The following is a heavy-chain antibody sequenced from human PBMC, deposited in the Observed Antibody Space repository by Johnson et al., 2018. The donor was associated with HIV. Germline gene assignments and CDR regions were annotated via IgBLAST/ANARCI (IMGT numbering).Heavy chain of an antibody. V-gene: IGHV3-23*04. CDR3: AKTMAQGYYAFDV. J-gene: IGHJ3*01. D-gene: IGHD2-15*01. CDR2: IGGSGTNT. CDR1: GFALSNCG. Sequence: VQLVESGGGLVQPGGSLRLSCAASGFALSNCGMHWVRQAPGKGLEWVSSIGGSGTNTYYPDSMKGRFTISRDNSKNSLYLQLTSLRDDDTAVYYCAKTMAQGYYAFDVWGQGTMVTVSS.